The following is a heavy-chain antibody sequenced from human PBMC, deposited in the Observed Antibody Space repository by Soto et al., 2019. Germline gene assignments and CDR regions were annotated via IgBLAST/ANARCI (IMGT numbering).Heavy chain of an antibody. Sequence: QVQLVQSGAEVKKPGSSVKVSCEASGGTFSSYSFSWVGQAPGQGLEWMGRVIPILGMANYAQKFQGRVTITADKSTSTVYMELSSLRSEDTAVYYCARGGAVVVPGAVDRHNWFDPWGQGTLVTVSS. D-gene: IGHD2-2*01. CDR2: VIPILGMA. J-gene: IGHJ5*02. CDR3: ARGGAVVVPGAVDRHNWFDP. CDR1: GGTFSSYS. V-gene: IGHV1-69*02.